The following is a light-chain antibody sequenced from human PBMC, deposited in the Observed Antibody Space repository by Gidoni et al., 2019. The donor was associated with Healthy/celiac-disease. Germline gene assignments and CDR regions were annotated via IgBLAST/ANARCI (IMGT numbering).Light chain of an antibody. J-gene: IGKJ1*01. CDR1: QSISSY. CDR2: AAS. CDR3: QQSYSTLRT. Sequence: EIKMTQSPSSLSASVGDRVTITCRASQSISSYLNWYQPKPGKAPKLLIYAASSLQSGVPSRFSGSGSGTDFTLTIRSLQPEDFATYYCQQSYSTLRTFGQGTKVEIK. V-gene: IGKV1-39*01.